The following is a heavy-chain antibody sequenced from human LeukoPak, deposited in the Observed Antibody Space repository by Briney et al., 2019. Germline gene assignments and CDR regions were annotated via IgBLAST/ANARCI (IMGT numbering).Heavy chain of an antibody. CDR3: ANPRYDSSGYYYVD. Sequence: ASVKVSCEASGYTFTDYTMHWLRQALGQRLDWMGWINGGSGYTKYSPEFQGRVTITRDTSASTAYMELSSLRSEDTAVYYCANPRYDSSGYYYVDWGQGTLVTVSS. D-gene: IGHD3-22*01. CDR2: INGGSGYT. V-gene: IGHV1-3*01. J-gene: IGHJ4*02. CDR1: GYTFTDYT.